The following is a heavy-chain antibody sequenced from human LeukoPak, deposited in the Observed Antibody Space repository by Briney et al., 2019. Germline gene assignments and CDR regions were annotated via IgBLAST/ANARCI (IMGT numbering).Heavy chain of an antibody. CDR1: GFTFSNYG. CDR3: AKDRIRMVRGVIHYYYYGMDV. J-gene: IGHJ6*04. D-gene: IGHD3-10*01. Sequence: GGSLRLPCAASGFTFSNYGMHWVRQAPGKGLEWVAVISYDGSNKYYADSVKGRFTISRDNSKNTLYLQMNSLRAEDTAVYYCAKDRIRMVRGVIHYYYYGMDVWGKGTTVTVSS. CDR2: ISYDGSNK. V-gene: IGHV3-30*18.